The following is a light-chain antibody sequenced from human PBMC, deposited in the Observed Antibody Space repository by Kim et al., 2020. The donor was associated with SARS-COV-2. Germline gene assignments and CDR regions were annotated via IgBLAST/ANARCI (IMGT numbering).Light chain of an antibody. CDR1: KTIRGSY. CDR3: QHYGGPLYT. Sequence: LSREERVALSSRAIKTIRGSYFAWYQHKPGQAPRLLIYGASSSASGVPDNFSGSASGTDFTLAIDRLEPEDVAVYYCQHYGGPLYTFGQGTKLEI. J-gene: IGKJ2*01. CDR2: GAS. V-gene: IGKV3-20*01.